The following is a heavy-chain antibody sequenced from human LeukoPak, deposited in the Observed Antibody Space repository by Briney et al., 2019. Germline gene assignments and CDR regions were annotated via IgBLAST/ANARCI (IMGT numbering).Heavy chain of an antibody. D-gene: IGHD2-2*01. Sequence: PGGSLRLSCAASGFTLSSYWMSWVRQAPGGGRVWVANIKQDGSEKYYVDSVKGRFTISRDNAQHSLYLQMNSLRAEDTAVYDCAKSVCSSTSCLYYFDYWGQGTLVTVSS. CDR1: GFTLSSYW. CDR3: AKSVCSSTSCLYYFDY. V-gene: IGHV3-7*01. J-gene: IGHJ4*02. CDR2: IKQDGSEK.